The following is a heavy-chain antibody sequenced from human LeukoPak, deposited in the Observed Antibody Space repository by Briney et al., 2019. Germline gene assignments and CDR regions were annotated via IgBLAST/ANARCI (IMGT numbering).Heavy chain of an antibody. J-gene: IGHJ6*03. Sequence: PGGSLRLSCAASGFTFSSYAMHWVRQAPGKGLEWVAVISYDGSNKYYADSVKGRFTISRDNSKNTLYLQMNSLRAEDTAVYYCARVGLSGRYYDSSGYYYYMDVWGKGTTVTVSS. D-gene: IGHD3-22*01. CDR3: ARVGLSGRYYDSSGYYYYMDV. CDR1: GFTFSSYA. CDR2: ISYDGSNK. V-gene: IGHV3-30-3*01.